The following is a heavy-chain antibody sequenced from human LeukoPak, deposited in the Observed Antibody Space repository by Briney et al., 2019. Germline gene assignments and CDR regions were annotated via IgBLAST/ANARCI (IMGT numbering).Heavy chain of an antibody. CDR2: INAGNGNT. CDR3: ARYDSSGYYYGEEAFDI. J-gene: IGHJ3*02. V-gene: IGHV1-3*01. CDR1: GYTFTSCA. D-gene: IGHD3-22*01. Sequence: ASVKVSFKASGYTFTSCAMHWVRQAPGQRLEWMGWINAGNGNTKYSQKFQGRVTITRDTSASTAYMELSSLRSEDTAVYYCARYDSSGYYYGEEAFDIWGQGTMVTVSS.